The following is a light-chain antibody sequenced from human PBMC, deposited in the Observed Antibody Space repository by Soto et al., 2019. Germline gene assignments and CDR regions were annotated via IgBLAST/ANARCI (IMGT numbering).Light chain of an antibody. V-gene: IGLV2-14*01. Sequence: QSVLTQPASVSGSPGQSITISCTGTSSDFGGYNFVSWYQLHPGKAPKLIIYEVSDRPSGVSSRFSGSKSGNTASLTISGLQAEDEADYYCCSYAGTFYVFGTGTKVTVL. CDR1: SSDFGGYNF. J-gene: IGLJ1*01. CDR2: EVS. CDR3: CSYAGTFYV.